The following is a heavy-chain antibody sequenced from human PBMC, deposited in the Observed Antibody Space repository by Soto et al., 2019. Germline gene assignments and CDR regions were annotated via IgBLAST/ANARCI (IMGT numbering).Heavy chain of an antibody. Sequence: EVQLVESGGGLVQPGGSLRLTCAASGFPFSIYSMNWVRQAPGKGLEWSSYITSDTNTIKYADSVKGRFTISRDNAKNLVYLQMNSLRDEDTAVYFCARSVEGHFDYWGQETVVTASS. D-gene: IGHD6-19*01. V-gene: IGHV3-48*02. J-gene: IGHJ4*02. CDR2: ITSDTNTI. CDR1: GFPFSIYS. CDR3: ARSVEGHFDY.